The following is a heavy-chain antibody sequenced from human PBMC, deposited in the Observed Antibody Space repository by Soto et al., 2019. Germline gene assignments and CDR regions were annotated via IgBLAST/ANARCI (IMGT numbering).Heavy chain of an antibody. CDR1: VFTFSSYA. D-gene: IGHD2-2*01. CDR3: GRCSSTSCHLGADY. CDR2: ISFDGNNK. Sequence: PGGSLRLSCAASVFTFSSYALHWVRQAPGRGLEWVALISFDGNNKYYANSVKGRFTISRDNSKNTLYLQMSSLRAEDTAVYYCGRCSSTSCHLGADYWGQGTLVTVSS. V-gene: IGHV3-30-3*01. J-gene: IGHJ4*02.